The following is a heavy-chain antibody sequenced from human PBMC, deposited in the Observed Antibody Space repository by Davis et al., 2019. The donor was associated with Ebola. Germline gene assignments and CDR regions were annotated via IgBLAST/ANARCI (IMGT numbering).Heavy chain of an antibody. V-gene: IGHV4-39*01. J-gene: IGHJ4*02. CDR1: GDSISSSNYY. CDR2: IYYSGRT. Sequence: SETLFTCTVSGDSISSSNYYWGWIRQPPGKGLEWIGSIYYSGRTYYNPSLKSRVTISVDTSKKQFSLKLSSVTAADTAVYYCAHWGFTYGYDYWGLGTLVTVSS. D-gene: IGHD5-18*01. CDR3: AHWGFTYGYDY.